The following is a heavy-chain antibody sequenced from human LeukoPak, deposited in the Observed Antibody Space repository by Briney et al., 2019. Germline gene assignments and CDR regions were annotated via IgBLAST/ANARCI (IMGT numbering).Heavy chain of an antibody. J-gene: IGHJ3*02. CDR3: ARDQRYYYDSSGYLANAFDI. CDR2: INSDGSST. CDR1: GFTFSSYW. V-gene: IGHV3-74*01. D-gene: IGHD3-22*01. Sequence: GGSLRLSCAASGFTFSSYWMHWVRQAPGKELVWVSRINSDGSSTSYADSVKGRFTISRDNAKNTLYLQMNSLRAEDTAVYYCARDQRYYYDSSGYLANAFDIWGQGTMVTVSS.